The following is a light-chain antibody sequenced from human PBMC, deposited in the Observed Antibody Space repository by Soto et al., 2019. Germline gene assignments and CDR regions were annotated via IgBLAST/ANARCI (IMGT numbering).Light chain of an antibody. CDR2: AAS. V-gene: IGKV1-39*01. J-gene: IGKJ4*01. Sequence: DIQMTQSPSSLSASVGDRVTITCRASQTISSSLNWYQQKPGKAPVLLISAASSLQSGIPSRFSGSGSGTDFTLTISSLQPEDCATYYCQQSFSIPPLTFGGGTKVEIK. CDR3: QQSFSIPPLT. CDR1: QTISSS.